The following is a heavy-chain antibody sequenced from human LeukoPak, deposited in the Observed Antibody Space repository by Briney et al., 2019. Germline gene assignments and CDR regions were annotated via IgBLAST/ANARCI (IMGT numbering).Heavy chain of an antibody. CDR1: GFTFSSYW. CDR3: ARRVGGGAPYYFDY. D-gene: IGHD1-26*01. Sequence: GGSLRLSCAASGFTFSSYWMHWVRQAPGKGLVWVSRINSDGSSTSYADSVKGRFTISRDNAKNTLYLQMNSLRAEDTAVYYCARRVGGGAPYYFDYWGPGTLVTVSS. CDR2: INSDGSST. J-gene: IGHJ4*02. V-gene: IGHV3-74*01.